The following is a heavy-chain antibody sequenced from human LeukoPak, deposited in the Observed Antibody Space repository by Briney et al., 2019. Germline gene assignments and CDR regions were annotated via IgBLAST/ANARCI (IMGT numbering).Heavy chain of an antibody. CDR2: IYYSGST. D-gene: IGHD3-3*01. J-gene: IGHJ4*02. V-gene: IGHV4-31*03. CDR1: GGSINSGGYY. CDR3: ARDPPATIFGVVRFDY. Sequence: SETLSLTCTVSGGSINSGGYYWSWIRQHPGKGLEWIGYIYYSGSTYYNPSLKSRVTISVDTSKNQFSLKLSSVTAADTAVYYCARDPPATIFGVVRFDYWGQGTLVTVSS.